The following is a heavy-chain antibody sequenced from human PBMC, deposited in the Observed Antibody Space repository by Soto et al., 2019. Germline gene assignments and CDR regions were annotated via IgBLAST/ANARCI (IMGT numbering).Heavy chain of an antibody. V-gene: IGHV4-34*01. Sequence: SETLSLTCAVYGGSFSGYYWSWIRQPPGKGLEWIGEINHSGSTNYNPSLKSRVTISVDTSKNQFSLKLSSVTAADTAVYYCARRRLGQLERRKGFDPWGQGTLVTVSS. CDR2: INHSGST. J-gene: IGHJ5*02. D-gene: IGHD1-1*01. CDR1: GGSFSGYY. CDR3: ARRRLGQLERRKGFDP.